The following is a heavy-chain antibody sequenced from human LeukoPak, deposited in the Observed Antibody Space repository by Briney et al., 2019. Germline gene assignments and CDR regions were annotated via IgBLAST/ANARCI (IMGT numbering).Heavy chain of an antibody. CDR1: GFTFSSYW. V-gene: IGHV3-48*01. CDR3: ARDRMRYSSSWYFGY. J-gene: IGHJ4*02. CDR2: ISSSSSNN. Sequence: GGSLRLSCAASGFTFSSYWMNWVRQAPGKGLEWVSYISSSSSNNYYADSVKGRFTISRDNAKNSLYLQMNSLRAEDTAVYYCARDRMRYSSSWYFGYWGQGTLVTVSS. D-gene: IGHD6-13*01.